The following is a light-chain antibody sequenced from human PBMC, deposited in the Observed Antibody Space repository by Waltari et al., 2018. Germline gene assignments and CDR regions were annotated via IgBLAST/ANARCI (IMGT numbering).Light chain of an antibody. CDR3: QAWDGSTVL. CDR2: QTN. J-gene: IGLJ2*01. V-gene: IGLV3-1*01. CDR1: KLWFTY. Sequence: SYDLTQPPSLSVSPGQTANITCSGDKLWFTYGWWYQQKPGRSPRLVIYQTNKRPSGIPERFSGSNSGNAATLTISGTQAMDEADYFCQAWDGSTVLFGGGTKLTVL.